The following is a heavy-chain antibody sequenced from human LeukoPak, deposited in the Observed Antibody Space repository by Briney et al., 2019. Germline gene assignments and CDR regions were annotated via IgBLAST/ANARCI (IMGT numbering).Heavy chain of an antibody. J-gene: IGHJ6*02. CDR1: GGSISSGGYY. D-gene: IGHD3-10*01. Sequence: SETLSLTCTVSGGSISSGGYYWSWIRQHPGKGLEWIGYIYYSGSTYYNPSLKSRVTISVDRSKNQFSLKLSSVTAADTAVYYCARVLMDYGSGSYYYYYGMDVWGQGTTVTVSS. V-gene: IGHV4-31*03. CDR3: ARVLMDYGSGSYYYYYGMDV. CDR2: IYYSGST.